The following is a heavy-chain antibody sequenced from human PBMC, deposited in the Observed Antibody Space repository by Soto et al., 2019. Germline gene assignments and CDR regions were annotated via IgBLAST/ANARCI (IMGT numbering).Heavy chain of an antibody. CDR3: ARGLRDYYDSSGYFYYYYGMDV. D-gene: IGHD3-22*01. CDR1: GYTFTSYD. J-gene: IGHJ6*02. V-gene: IGHV1-8*01. Sequence: QVQLVQSGAEVKKPGASVKVSCKASGYTFTSYDINWVRQATGQGLEWMGCMNPNSVNTGYAQKFQGRVTMTRNTSISTAYMELSSLRSEDTAVYYCARGLRDYYDSSGYFYYYYGMDVWGQGTTVTVSS. CDR2: MNPNSVNT.